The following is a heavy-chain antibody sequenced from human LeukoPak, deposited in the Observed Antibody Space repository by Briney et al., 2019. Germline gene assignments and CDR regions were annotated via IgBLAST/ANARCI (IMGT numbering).Heavy chain of an antibody. J-gene: IGHJ4*02. CDR2: MNPNSGNT. V-gene: IGHV1-8*03. Sequence: ASVKVSCKASGYTFTSYDINWVRQATGQGLEWMGYMNPNSGNTAYAQKFQGRLTITKNTSISTAYMDLSSLTSDDTAVYYCARETFDYWGQGTLVTVSS. CDR3: ARETFDY. CDR1: GYTFTSYD.